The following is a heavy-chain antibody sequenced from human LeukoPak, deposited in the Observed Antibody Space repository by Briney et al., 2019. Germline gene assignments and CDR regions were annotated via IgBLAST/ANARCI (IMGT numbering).Heavy chain of an antibody. D-gene: IGHD3-22*01. CDR2: IRYDESYK. J-gene: IGHJ5*02. CDR1: GFTFSTYG. Sequence: GGSLRLSCAASGFTFSTYGMHWVRQAPGKGLEWVAFIRYDESYKYYADSVKGRFTISRDNSKNTLYLQMNSLRAEDTAVYYCARDLGQYYDTSDNWFDPWGQGTLVTVSS. V-gene: IGHV3-30*02. CDR3: ARDLGQYYDTSDNWFDP.